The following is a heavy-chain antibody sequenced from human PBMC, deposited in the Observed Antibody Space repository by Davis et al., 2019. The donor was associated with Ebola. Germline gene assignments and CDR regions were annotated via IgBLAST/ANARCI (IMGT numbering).Heavy chain of an antibody. CDR3: ARGYPPVVPAAMEMKGGMDV. CDR2: INPSGGST. CDR1: GYTFTSYY. Sequence: ASVKVSCKASGYTFTSYYMHWVRQAPGQGLEWMGIINPSGGSTSYAQKFQGRVTMTRDTSTSTVYMELSSLRSEDTAVYYCARGYPPVVPAAMEMKGGMDVWGQGTTVTVSS. V-gene: IGHV1-46*01. D-gene: IGHD2-2*01. J-gene: IGHJ6*02.